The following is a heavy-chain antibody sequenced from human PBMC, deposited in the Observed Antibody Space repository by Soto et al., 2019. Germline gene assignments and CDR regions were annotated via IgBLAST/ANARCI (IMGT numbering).Heavy chain of an antibody. J-gene: IGHJ4*02. V-gene: IGHV4-59*01. D-gene: IGHD4-17*01. CDR3: PRDYGDYYFDY. CDR1: GGSISSYC. CDR2: IYYSGST. Sequence: PSETLSLTCTVSGGSISSYCWSWIRKPPGKGLEWIGYIYYSGSTNYNPSLKSRVTISVDTSKNQFSLKLSSVTAADTAVYYCPRDYGDYYFDYWGQGTLVTVSS.